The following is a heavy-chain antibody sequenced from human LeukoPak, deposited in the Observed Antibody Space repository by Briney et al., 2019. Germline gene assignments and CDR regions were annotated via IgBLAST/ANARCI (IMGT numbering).Heavy chain of an antibody. CDR1: GFTFDDYG. Sequence: GGSLRLSCAASGFTFDDYGMSWVPQAPGKGLEWVSGINWSGGSTAYADSAKGRFTISRDNAKNSLYLQMNSLRAEDTALFYCARDPDGSGSPWGQGTLVTVSS. J-gene: IGHJ5*02. CDR3: ARDPDGSGSP. V-gene: IGHV3-20*04. D-gene: IGHD3-10*01. CDR2: INWSGGST.